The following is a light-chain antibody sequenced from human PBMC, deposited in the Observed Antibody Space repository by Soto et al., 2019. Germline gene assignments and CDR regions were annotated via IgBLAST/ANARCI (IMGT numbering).Light chain of an antibody. CDR3: QHYNRYSAT. Sequence: DIHMTQSTSTLSASVGYRFTITCRASQSITPWLAWYQQKPGKVPKLLIYQASSLESGVPLRFRGSASGTEFTLTINSLQPDDFATYYCQHYNRYSATCGQGTKVDIK. CDR2: QAS. J-gene: IGKJ1*01. CDR1: QSITPW. V-gene: IGKV1-5*03.